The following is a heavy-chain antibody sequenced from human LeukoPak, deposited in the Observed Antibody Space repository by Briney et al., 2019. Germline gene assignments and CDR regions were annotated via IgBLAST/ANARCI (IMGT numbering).Heavy chain of an antibody. CDR1: GFTFSILD. CDR2: ISGNGGRT. Sequence: PGGSLRLSCAASGFTFSILDMSWVRQAPGKGLEWVSAISGNGGRTYYADSVKGRFTISRDNSKNTLYLQMNSLRAEDTAVYYCARELRYCSSTSCLEGAFDIWGQGTMVTVSS. J-gene: IGHJ3*02. D-gene: IGHD2-2*01. CDR3: ARELRYCSSTSCLEGAFDI. V-gene: IGHV3-23*01.